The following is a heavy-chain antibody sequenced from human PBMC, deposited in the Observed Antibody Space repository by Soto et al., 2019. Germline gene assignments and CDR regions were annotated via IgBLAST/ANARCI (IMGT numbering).Heavy chain of an antibody. D-gene: IGHD3-9*01. J-gene: IGHJ4*02. V-gene: IGHV4-39*07. CDR2: ISDSGSS. CDR3: ARTTFYDIFTAYYSLFDY. CDR1: GDSISSSSYY. Sequence: PSETLSLTCTVSGDSISSSSYYWGWIRQPPEKGLEWIGTISDSGSSYYNPSLESRVTISVDTSKNQFSLKLSAVTAADTAVYFCARTTFYDIFTAYYSLFDYWGQGTMVTVSS.